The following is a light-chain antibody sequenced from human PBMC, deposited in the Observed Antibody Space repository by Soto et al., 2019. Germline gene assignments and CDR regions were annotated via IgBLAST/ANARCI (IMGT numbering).Light chain of an antibody. J-gene: IGKJ1*01. CDR2: AAS. V-gene: IGKV1-39*01. CDR1: QSISSY. Sequence: DIQMTQSPSSLSASVGDRVTITCRASQSISSYLDWYQQKPGKAPKLLIYAASSLQSGVPSRFSGSGSGTDFTLTISSLQPEDVATYYCQQYYSTPWTFGQGTKVDI. CDR3: QQYYSTPWT.